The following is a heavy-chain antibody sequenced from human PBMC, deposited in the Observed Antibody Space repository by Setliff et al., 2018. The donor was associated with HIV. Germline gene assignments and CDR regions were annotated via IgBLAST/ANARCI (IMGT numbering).Heavy chain of an antibody. V-gene: IGHV1-69-2*01. Sequence: ASVKVSCKASGYTFTDYYIDWVQQAPGKGLEWMGCVDPQDSETKYAENFQGRITILTDWSTETAYMELSSLRSDDSAVYYCAREGRIAAAGSWHYYYYMDVWGKGTTVTVSS. CDR3: AREGRIAAAGSWHYYYYMDV. CDR1: GYTFTDYY. CDR2: VDPQDSET. D-gene: IGHD6-13*01. J-gene: IGHJ6*03.